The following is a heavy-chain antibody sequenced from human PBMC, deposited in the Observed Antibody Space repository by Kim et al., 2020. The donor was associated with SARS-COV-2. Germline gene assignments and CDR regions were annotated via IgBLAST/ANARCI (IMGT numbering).Heavy chain of an antibody. V-gene: IGHV3-48*04. J-gene: IGHJ4*02. D-gene: IGHD5-12*01. CDR1: GFTFSSDS. CDR2: ISSSSSTI. CDR3: ASIDSGYDWYFDY. Sequence: GGSLRLSCAASGFTFSSDSMNWVRQAPGKGLEWVSYISSSSSTIYYADSVKGRFTISRDNAKNSLYLQMNSLRAEDTAVYYCASIDSGYDWYFDYWGQGTLVTVSS.